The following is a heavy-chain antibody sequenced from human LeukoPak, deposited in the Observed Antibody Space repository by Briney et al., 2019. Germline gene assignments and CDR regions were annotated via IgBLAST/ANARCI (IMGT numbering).Heavy chain of an antibody. CDR1: GFTFSSYA. J-gene: IGHJ4*02. Sequence: GGSLRLSCAASGFTFSSYALHWVRQAPGKGLEWVAFIRYDGSNKYYADSVKGRFTISRDNSKNTLYLQMNSLRAEDTAVYYCAKDPSRITMIVGEIDYWGQGTLVTVSS. D-gene: IGHD3-22*01. V-gene: IGHV3-30*02. CDR3: AKDPSRITMIVGEIDY. CDR2: IRYDGSNK.